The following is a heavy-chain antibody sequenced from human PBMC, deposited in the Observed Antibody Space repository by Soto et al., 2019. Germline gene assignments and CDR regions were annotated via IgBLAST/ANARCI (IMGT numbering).Heavy chain of an antibody. CDR1: GYIFTNYA. V-gene: IGHV1-18*01. CDR3: ARDNYVWTPHFIDN. CDR2: ISGYNGNT. J-gene: IGHJ4*01. Sequence: QVQLVQSAAEVRKPGASVKVSCKASGYIFTNYAISWVRQAPGQGLEWMGWISGYNGNTNTHNSQKFQGRITTTTDMSTTTAYTELGSLRSDDTAAYYCARDNYVWTPHFIDNWGQGTLVTVSS. D-gene: IGHD3-10*02.